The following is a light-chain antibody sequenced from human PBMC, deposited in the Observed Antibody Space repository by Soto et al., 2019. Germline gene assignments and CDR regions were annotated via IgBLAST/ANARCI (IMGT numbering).Light chain of an antibody. CDR2: EVN. V-gene: IGLV2-8*01. CDR1: NSDVGGYNY. CDR3: SSYAGSNWYV. J-gene: IGLJ1*01. Sequence: QSVLTQPPSASGSPGQSVTISCTGTNSDVGGYNYVSWYQQYPGKAPKLIIYEVNERPSGVPDRFSGSKSGNTASLTVSGLQTADVAVYYCSSYAGSNWYVFGTGTRSPS.